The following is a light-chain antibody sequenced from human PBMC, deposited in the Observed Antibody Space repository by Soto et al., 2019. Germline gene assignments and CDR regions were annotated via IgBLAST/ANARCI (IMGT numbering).Light chain of an antibody. Sequence: DTQMTQSPHSLSASVGDRVTIACQANEDIANHLNWYRQRPGKAPDLLIYDASNLEPGVPSRFSGAGSGTDFTFTISGLLPEDFATYYCQQYYDLPLTFGGGTRVEIK. CDR3: QQYYDLPLT. CDR1: EDIANH. V-gene: IGKV1-33*01. CDR2: DAS. J-gene: IGKJ4*01.